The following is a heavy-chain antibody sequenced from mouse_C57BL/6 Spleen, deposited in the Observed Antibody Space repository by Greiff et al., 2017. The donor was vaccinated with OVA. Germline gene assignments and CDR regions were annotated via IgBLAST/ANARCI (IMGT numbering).Heavy chain of an antibody. D-gene: IGHD2-4*01. CDR3: ERDEYDGLDY. CDR2: INPSNGGT. CDR1: GYTFTSYW. V-gene: IGHV1-53*01. Sequence: QVQLQQPGTELVKPGASVKLSCKASGYTFTSYWMHWVKQRPGQGLEWIGNINPSNGGTNYNEKFKGKATLTVDKSSSTAYMQLSSLTSEDSAVXDSERDEYDGLDYWGQGTTLTVSS. J-gene: IGHJ2*01.